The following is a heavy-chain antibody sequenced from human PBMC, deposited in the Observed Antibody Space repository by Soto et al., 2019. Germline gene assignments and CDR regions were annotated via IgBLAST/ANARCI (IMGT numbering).Heavy chain of an antibody. CDR2: IDPSDSYT. D-gene: IGHD3-3*01. V-gene: IGHV5-10-1*03. CDR3: ARQNSPTIFGVVPFDY. J-gene: IGHJ4*02. CDR1: GYSFTSYW. Sequence: EVQLVQSGAEVKKPGESLRISCKGSGYSFTSYWISWVRQMPGKGLEWMGRIDPSDSYTNYSPSFQGHVTISADKSISTAYLQWSSLKASDTAMYYCARQNSPTIFGVVPFDYWGQGTLVTVSS.